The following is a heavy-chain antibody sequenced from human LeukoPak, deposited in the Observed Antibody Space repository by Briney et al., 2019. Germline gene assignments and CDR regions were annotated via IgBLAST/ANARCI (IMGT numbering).Heavy chain of an antibody. CDR1: GGSISSSSYY. J-gene: IGHJ4*02. V-gene: IGHV4-39*01. Sequence: SETLSLTCTVSGGSISSSSYYWGWIRQPPGTGLEWIGSIYYSGSTYYNPSLKSRVTISVDTSKNQFSLKLSSVTAADTAVYYCARLDGDCSSTSCPDYWGQGTLVTVSS. D-gene: IGHD2-2*03. CDR2: IYYSGST. CDR3: ARLDGDCSSTSCPDY.